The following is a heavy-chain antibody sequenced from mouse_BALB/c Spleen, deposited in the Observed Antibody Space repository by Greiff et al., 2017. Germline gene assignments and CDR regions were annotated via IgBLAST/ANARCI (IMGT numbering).Heavy chain of an antibody. D-gene: IGHD2-4*01. J-gene: IGHJ3*01. V-gene: IGHV6-6*02. CDR3: TVGYDYDGFAY. CDR1: GFTFSNYW. CDR2: IRLKSNNYAT. Sequence: EVQVVESGGGLVQPGGSMKLSCVASGFTFSNYWMNWVRQSPEKGLEWVAEIRLKSNNYATHYAESVKGRFTISRDDSKSSVYLQMNNLRAEDTGIYYCTVGYDYDGFAYWGQGTLVTVSA.